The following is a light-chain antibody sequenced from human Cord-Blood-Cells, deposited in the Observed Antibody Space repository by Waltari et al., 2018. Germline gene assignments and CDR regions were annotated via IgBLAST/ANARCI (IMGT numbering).Light chain of an antibody. J-gene: IGLJ1*01. CDR1: SSNIGAGYD. CDR3: QSYDSSLSGYV. V-gene: IGLV1-40*01. CDR2: GNS. Sequence: QSVLTQPPSVSGAPGQRVTISCTGSSSNIGAGYDVHWYQQLPGTAPKLLIYGNSNQPPGVPYRFSCSNSGTSASLAMSGLQAEDEADYDCQSYDSSLSGYVFGTGTKVTVL.